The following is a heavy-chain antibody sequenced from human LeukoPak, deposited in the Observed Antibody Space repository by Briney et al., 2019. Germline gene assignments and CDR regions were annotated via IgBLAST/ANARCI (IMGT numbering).Heavy chain of an antibody. D-gene: IGHD3-10*01. CDR2: IYSKTDGGTI. V-gene: IGHV3-15*01. J-gene: IGHJ4*02. CDR1: KFTFSNAW. CDR3: ATDWAPTRTSGRPFDY. Sequence: GGSRRLSCAASKFTFSNAWMSWVRQAPGKGLEWVGRIYSKTDGGTIDYAAPVKDRFTISRDDSKNTLYLQMNSLKTEDTAVYYCATDWAPTRTSGRPFDYWGQGTLVTVSS.